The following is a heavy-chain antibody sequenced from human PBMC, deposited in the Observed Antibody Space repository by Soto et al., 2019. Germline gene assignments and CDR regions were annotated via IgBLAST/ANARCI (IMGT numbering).Heavy chain of an antibody. CDR1: GFTFSTYG. Sequence: PGGSLRLSCAPSGFTFSTYGMHWVRQAPGKGLEWVAVIWYDGSNQYYADSVKGRFTISRDNSKNMLYLQMNSLRAEDTAVCYCARDLGAFNYGSAYFDYWGQGTPVTVSS. J-gene: IGHJ4*02. CDR3: ARDLGAFNYGSAYFDY. D-gene: IGHD3-10*01. V-gene: IGHV3-33*01. CDR2: IWYDGSNQ.